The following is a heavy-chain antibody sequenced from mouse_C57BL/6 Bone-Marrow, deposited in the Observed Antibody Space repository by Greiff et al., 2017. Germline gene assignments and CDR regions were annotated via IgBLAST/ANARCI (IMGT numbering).Heavy chain of an antibody. Sequence: QVQLQQPGAELVKPGASVKMSCKASGYTFTSYWITWVKQRPGQGLEWIGDIYPGSGSTNYNEKFKSKATLTVDTSSSTAYMQLSSLTSEDSAVYYCACGSSFYWYIDVWGTGTTVTVAS. CDR3: ACGSSFYWYIDV. J-gene: IGHJ1*03. D-gene: IGHD1-1*01. CDR1: GYTFTSYW. V-gene: IGHV1-55*01. CDR2: IYPGSGST.